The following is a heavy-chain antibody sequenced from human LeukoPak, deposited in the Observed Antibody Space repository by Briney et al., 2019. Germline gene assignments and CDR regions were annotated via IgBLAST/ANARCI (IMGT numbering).Heavy chain of an antibody. V-gene: IGHV3-48*02. J-gene: IGHJ6*02. CDR2: ISSRSSNI. CDR1: GFTFSSYS. CDR3: ARIPGGYYYAMDV. D-gene: IGHD3-16*01. Sequence: GGSLRLSCAASGFTFSSYSMNWVRQAPGKGLEWVSYISSRSSNIYYADSVKGRFTISRDNAKNSLYLQMNSLRDGDTAVYYCARIPGGYYYAMDVWGQGTTVTVSS.